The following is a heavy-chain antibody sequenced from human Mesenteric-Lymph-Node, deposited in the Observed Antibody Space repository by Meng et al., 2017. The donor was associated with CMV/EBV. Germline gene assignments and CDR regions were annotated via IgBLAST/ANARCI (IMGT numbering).Heavy chain of an antibody. CDR2: IDPDDSDV. CDR1: GYNFNDYW. Sequence: KVSCKVSGYNFNDYWIGWVRQMPGKGLEWMGIIDPDDSDVRYSPSLQGQVSISADNSITTVYLQWSSVKASDTAMYYCARHGEGGGNYGAGYYYYGMDVWGQGTTVTVSS. CDR3: ARHGEGGGNYGAGYYYYGMDV. J-gene: IGHJ6*02. D-gene: IGHD1-26*01. V-gene: IGHV5-51*01.